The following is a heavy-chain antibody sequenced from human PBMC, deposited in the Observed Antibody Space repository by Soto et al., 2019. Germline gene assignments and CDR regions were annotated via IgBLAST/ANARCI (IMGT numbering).Heavy chain of an antibody. CDR1: GFTFSNAW. CDR2: IKSKTDGGTT. V-gene: IGHV3-15*01. CDR3: KTDQTYAGMDV. D-gene: IGHD2-2*01. J-gene: IGHJ6*02. Sequence: GGSLRLSCAASGFTFSNAWMSWVRQAPGKGLEWVGRIKSKTDGGTTDYAAPVKGRFTISRDDSKNTLYLQMNSLKTEDTAVYYCKTDQTYAGMDVWGQGTTVTVSS.